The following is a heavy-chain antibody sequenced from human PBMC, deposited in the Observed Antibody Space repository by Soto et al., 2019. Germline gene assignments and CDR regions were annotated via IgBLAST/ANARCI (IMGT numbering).Heavy chain of an antibody. CDR3: AREGAYYDILTGYWTDYYGMDV. J-gene: IGHJ6*02. D-gene: IGHD3-9*01. Sequence: QLQLQESGSGLVKPSQTLSLTCAVSGGSISSGGYSWSWIRQPPGKGLEWIGYIYHSGSTYYNPSPKGRVTISVDRSKTQFSLKLSSVTAADTAVYYCAREGAYYDILTGYWTDYYGMDVWGQGTTVTVSS. CDR1: GGSISSGGYS. CDR2: IYHSGST. V-gene: IGHV4-30-2*01.